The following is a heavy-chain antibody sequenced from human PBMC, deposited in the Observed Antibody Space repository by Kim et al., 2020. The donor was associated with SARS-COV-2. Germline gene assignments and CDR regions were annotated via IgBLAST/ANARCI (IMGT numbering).Heavy chain of an antibody. V-gene: IGHV1-69*13. J-gene: IGHJ5*02. D-gene: IGHD3-10*02. Sequence: SVKVSCKASGGTFSSYAISWVRQAPGQGLEWMGGIIPIFGTANYAQKFQGRVTITADESTSTAYMELSSLRSEDTAVYYCARDRNPTQLRFVRARYFDPWGQGTLVTVSS. CDR2: IIPIFGTA. CDR1: GGTFSSYA. CDR3: ARDRNPTQLRFVRARYFDP.